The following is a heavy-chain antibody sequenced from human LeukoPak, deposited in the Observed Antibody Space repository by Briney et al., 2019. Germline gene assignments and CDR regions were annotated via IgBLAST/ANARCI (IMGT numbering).Heavy chain of an antibody. Sequence: GGSLRLSCAASGFTFSSYAMSWVRQAPGKGLEWVSAISGSGGSTYYADSVKGRFTISRDNSKNTLYLQMNSLRAEDTAVYYCAKRDLADYYGSGSYYNYYYYGMDVWGQGTTVTVSS. J-gene: IGHJ6*02. CDR2: ISGSGGST. CDR1: GFTFSSYA. CDR3: AKRDLADYYGSGSYYNYYYYGMDV. V-gene: IGHV3-23*01. D-gene: IGHD3-10*01.